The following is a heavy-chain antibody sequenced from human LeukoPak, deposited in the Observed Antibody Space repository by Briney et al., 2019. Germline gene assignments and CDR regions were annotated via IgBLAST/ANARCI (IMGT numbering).Heavy chain of an antibody. Sequence: SGTLSLTCAVSGDSISSNYWWTWVRQPPGKGLEWIGEIHHSGSTNYSPSLKSRVTISVDNSRNQFSLGLSSVSAADTAVYYCARSLAVAGTGDYWGQGTLVTVSS. J-gene: IGHJ4*02. CDR1: GDSISSNYW. V-gene: IGHV4-4*02. CDR3: ARSLAVAGTGDY. CDR2: IHHSGST. D-gene: IGHD6-19*01.